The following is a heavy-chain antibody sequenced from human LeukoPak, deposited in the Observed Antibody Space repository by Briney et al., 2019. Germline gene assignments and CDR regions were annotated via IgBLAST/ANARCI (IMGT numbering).Heavy chain of an antibody. D-gene: IGHD3-10*01. CDR1: GYTFTSYG. CDR2: ISAYNGNT. CDR3: ARTTMVRGVIIYAGWFDP. Sequence: ASVKVSCKASGYTFTSYGISWVRQAPGQGLEWMGWISAYNGNTNYAQKLQGRVTMTTDTSTSTAYMELRSLRSDDTAVYYCARTTMVRGVIIYAGWFDPWGQGTLVTVSS. J-gene: IGHJ5*02. V-gene: IGHV1-18*01.